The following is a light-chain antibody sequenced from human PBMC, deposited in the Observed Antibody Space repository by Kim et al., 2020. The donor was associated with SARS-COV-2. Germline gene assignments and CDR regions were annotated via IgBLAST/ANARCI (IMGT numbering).Light chain of an antibody. V-gene: IGLV2-8*01. Sequence: QSVTNSGPATSSGVGGYNEVSCYQQHPGQAPKLMIYEVSKRPSGVPDRFSCSKSGNTASLTVSGLQAEDEADYYCSSYAGSNNFYVFGTGTKVTVL. CDR1: SSGVGGYNE. CDR3: SSYAGSNNFYV. J-gene: IGLJ1*01. CDR2: EVS.